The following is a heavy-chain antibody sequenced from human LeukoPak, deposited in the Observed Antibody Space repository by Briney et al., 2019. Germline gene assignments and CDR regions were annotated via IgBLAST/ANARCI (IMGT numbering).Heavy chain of an antibody. CDR3: AKDEVTSGGGLAS. Sequence: GGSLRLSCAASGFTVSGTHMSWVRQAPGKGLEWVSAMYTGGTTYYADSVTGRFTVSRDTSRNTLFLHMDSLRAEVTAVYYCAKDEVTSGGGLASWGQGTLVIVSS. J-gene: IGHJ5*01. CDR2: MYTGGTT. CDR1: GFTVSGTH. D-gene: IGHD2-21*02. V-gene: IGHV3-53*01.